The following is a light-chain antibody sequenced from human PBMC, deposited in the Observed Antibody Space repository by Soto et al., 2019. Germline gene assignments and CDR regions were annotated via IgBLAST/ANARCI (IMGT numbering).Light chain of an antibody. CDR2: DAS. Sequence: EIVMTQSPATLSVSPGERATLSCRASQSVSSYLAWYQQKPGQAPRLLIYDASNRATGIPDRFSGSGSGTDFTLTISRLEPEDFAVYYCQQYGSLGTFGQGTKVDIK. CDR1: QSVSSY. J-gene: IGKJ1*01. V-gene: IGKV3-20*01. CDR3: QQYGSLGT.